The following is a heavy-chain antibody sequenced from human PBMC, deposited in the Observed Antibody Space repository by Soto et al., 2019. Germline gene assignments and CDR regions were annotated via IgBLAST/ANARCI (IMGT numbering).Heavy chain of an antibody. J-gene: IGHJ4*02. CDR1: GYSFTSYW. CDR2: IDPSDSYT. Sequence: PXESLKISCRGCGYSFTSYWISWVRQMPGKGLEWMGRIDPSDSYTNYSPSFQGHVTISADKSISTAYLQWSSLKASDTAMYYCASALGTLDYWGQGTLVTVSS. CDR3: ASALGTLDY. V-gene: IGHV5-10-1*01. D-gene: IGHD1-1*01.